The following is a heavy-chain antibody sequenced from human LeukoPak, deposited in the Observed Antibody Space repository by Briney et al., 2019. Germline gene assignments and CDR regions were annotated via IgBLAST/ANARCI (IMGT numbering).Heavy chain of an antibody. J-gene: IGHJ5*02. Sequence: SETLSLTCTVSGGSISSSSYYWGWIRQPPGKGLEWIGSIYHSGSTYYNPSLKSRVTISVDTSKNQFSLKLSSVTAADTAVYYCARQKKSWFDPWGQGTLVTVSS. CDR3: ARQKKSWFDP. CDR1: GGSISSSSYY. CDR2: IYHSGST. V-gene: IGHV4-39*01.